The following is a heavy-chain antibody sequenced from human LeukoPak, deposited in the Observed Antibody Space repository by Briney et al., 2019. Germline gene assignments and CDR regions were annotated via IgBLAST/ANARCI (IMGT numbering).Heavy chain of an antibody. CDR1: GFAFSGRE. CDR2: ISSNGKTI. Sequence: QPGGSLRLSCSASGFAFSGREMAWVRQAPGKGLEWVSYISSNGKTILHADSVKGRITISRDNAKKSLYLQLGGLRVEDSAFYYCVRASYTGFDLHFDQWGQATLVTVSS. V-gene: IGHV3-48*03. J-gene: IGHJ4*02. D-gene: IGHD5-12*01. CDR3: VRASYTGFDLHFDQ.